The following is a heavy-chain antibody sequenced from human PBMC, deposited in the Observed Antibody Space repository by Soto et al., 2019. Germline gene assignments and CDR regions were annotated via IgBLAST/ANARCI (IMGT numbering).Heavy chain of an antibody. Sequence: SETLSLTCTVSGGSISSGGYYWSWIRQHPGKGLEWIGYIYYSGSTYYNPSLKSRVTISVDTSKNQFSLKLSSVTAADTAVYYCARDLRGYYDSSGYSNWFDPWGQGTLVTVSS. D-gene: IGHD3-22*01. CDR1: GGSISSGGYY. V-gene: IGHV4-31*03. CDR3: ARDLRGYYDSSGYSNWFDP. CDR2: IYYSGST. J-gene: IGHJ5*02.